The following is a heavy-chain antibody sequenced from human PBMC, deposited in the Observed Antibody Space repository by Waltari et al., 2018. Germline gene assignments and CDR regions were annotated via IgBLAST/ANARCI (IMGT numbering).Heavy chain of an antibody. CDR1: GFNLTDYW. J-gene: IGHJ3*02. V-gene: IGHV3-7*01. CDR2: IKHDGSET. D-gene: IGHD2-8*02. Sequence: EELLVESGGDLVHPGGSLRLSGAVSGFNLTDYWMGWVRSAPGKGLEWVANIKHDGSETNYVDSVKGRFTISRDNAKKSVYLQMNSLRADDTAIYFCARYEGHCIGDFCYFPDAFDTWGQGTMVTVSS. CDR3: ARYEGHCIGDFCYFPDAFDT.